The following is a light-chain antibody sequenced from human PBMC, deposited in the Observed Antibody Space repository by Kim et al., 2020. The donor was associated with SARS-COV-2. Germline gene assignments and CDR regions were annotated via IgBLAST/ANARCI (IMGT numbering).Light chain of an antibody. Sequence: SGKLTCTLSSGHSSYAIAWHQQQPEKGPRYLMKVNSDGSHSKGDGFPDRFSGSSSGAERFLTISSLQSEDEADYYCQTWGTGIVVFGGGTQLTVL. CDR3: QTWGTGIVV. CDR1: SGHSSYA. V-gene: IGLV4-69*01. CDR2: VNSDGSH. J-gene: IGLJ2*01.